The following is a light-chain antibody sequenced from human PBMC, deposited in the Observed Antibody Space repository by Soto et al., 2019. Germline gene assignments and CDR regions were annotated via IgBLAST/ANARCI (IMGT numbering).Light chain of an antibody. CDR1: QSVGNSH. CDR3: QQYGSSPPSST. CDR2: GAS. J-gene: IGKJ5*01. V-gene: IGKV3-20*01. Sequence: ETVLTQSPGTLYFSPGERATLSCRASQSVGNSHVAWYQQKPGQAPRLLIYGASNRATDIPDRFSGRGSGTDFTLTISRLEPEDFAVYYCQQYGSSPPSSTFGQGTRLEIK.